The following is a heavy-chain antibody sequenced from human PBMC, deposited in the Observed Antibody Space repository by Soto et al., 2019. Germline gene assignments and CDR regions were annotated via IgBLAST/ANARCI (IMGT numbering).Heavy chain of an antibody. CDR1: GGSISSSSYY. V-gene: IGHV4-39*01. CDR3: ARRGCSGGSCSVDY. Sequence: SETLSLTCTVSGGSISSSSYYWGWIRQPPGKGLEWIGYIYYSGSTYYNPSLKSRVTISVDTSKNQFSLKLSSVTAADTAVYYCARRGCSGGSCSVDYWGQGTLVTVSS. CDR2: IYYSGST. J-gene: IGHJ4*02. D-gene: IGHD2-15*01.